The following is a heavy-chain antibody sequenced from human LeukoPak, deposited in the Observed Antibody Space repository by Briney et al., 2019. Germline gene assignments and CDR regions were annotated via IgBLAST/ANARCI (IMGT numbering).Heavy chain of an antibody. V-gene: IGHV4-34*01. Sequence: PSETLSLXCAVYGGSFSGYYWSWIRQPPGKGLEWIGEINHSGSTNYNPSLKSRVTISVDTSKNQFSLKLSSVTAADTAVYYCARDDDYYWYFDLWGRGTLVTVSS. D-gene: IGHD1-1*01. J-gene: IGHJ2*01. CDR3: ARDDDYYWYFDL. CDR2: INHSGST. CDR1: GGSFSGYY.